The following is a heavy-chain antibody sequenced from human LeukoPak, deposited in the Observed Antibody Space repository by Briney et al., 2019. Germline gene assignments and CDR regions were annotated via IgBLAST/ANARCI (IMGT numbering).Heavy chain of an antibody. CDR3: VRLVPYDSSGYYLDY. J-gene: IGHJ4*02. CDR2: IYPGDSDT. V-gene: IGHV5-51*01. CDR1: GYSFTRYW. D-gene: IGHD3-22*01. Sequence: GESLKISCKGSGYSFTRYWIGWVRQMPGKGLEWMGIIYPGDSDTRYSPSFQGQVTISADKSISTAYLQWSSLKASDTAMYYCVRLVPYDSSGYYLDYWGQGTLVTVSS.